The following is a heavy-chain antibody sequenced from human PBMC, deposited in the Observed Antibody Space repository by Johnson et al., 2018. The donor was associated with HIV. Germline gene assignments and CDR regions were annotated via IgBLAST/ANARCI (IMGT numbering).Heavy chain of an antibody. CDR2: IRYDGSNK. CDR1: EFTFSSYG. CDR3: AKADRITMVQGVRLWEAFDI. Sequence: QVQLVESGGGVVQPGRSLRLSCAASEFTFSSYGMHWVRQAPGKGLEWVAFIRYDGSNKYYADSVKGRFTISRDNSKNTLYLQMNSLRAEDTAVYYCAKADRITMVQGVRLWEAFDIWGQGTMVTVSS. V-gene: IGHV3-30*02. J-gene: IGHJ3*02. D-gene: IGHD3-10*01.